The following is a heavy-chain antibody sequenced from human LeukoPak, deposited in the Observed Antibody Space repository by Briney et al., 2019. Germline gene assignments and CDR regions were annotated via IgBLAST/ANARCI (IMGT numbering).Heavy chain of an antibody. D-gene: IGHD1-26*01. Sequence: SVKVSCKASGGTFSSYAISWVRQAPGQGLEWMGGIIPIFGTANYAQKFQGRVTITADESTSTAYMELSSLRSEDTAVYYCAREVNSGSYARSPIGAFDIWGQGTMVIVSS. V-gene: IGHV1-69*01. J-gene: IGHJ3*02. CDR3: AREVNSGSYARSPIGAFDI. CDR1: GGTFSSYA. CDR2: IIPIFGTA.